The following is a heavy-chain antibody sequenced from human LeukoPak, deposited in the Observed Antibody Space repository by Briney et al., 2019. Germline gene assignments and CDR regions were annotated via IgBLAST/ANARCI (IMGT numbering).Heavy chain of an antibody. J-gene: IGHJ1*01. Sequence: ASVKVSCKASGGTFSSYAISWGRQAPGQGLEWMGWINPNSGGTNYAQKFQGRVTMTRDTSISTAYMELSRLRSDDTAVYYCARRDGSYYEYFQHWGQGTLVTVSS. V-gene: IGHV1-2*02. CDR2: INPNSGGT. CDR3: ARRDGSYYEYFQH. D-gene: IGHD1-26*01. CDR1: GGTFSSYA.